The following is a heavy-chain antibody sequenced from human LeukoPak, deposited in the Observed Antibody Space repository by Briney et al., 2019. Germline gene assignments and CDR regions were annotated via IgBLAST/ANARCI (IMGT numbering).Heavy chain of an antibody. V-gene: IGHV3-74*01. D-gene: IGHD3-10*01. CDR1: GFTFSSYW. Sequence: GGSLRLSCAASGFTFSSYWMHWVRQAPGKGLVWVSRINSDGSSTSYADSVKGRFTISRDNAKNTLYLQMNSLRAEDTAAYYCASTLGGTANYYYYGMDVWGQGTTVTVSS. J-gene: IGHJ6*02. CDR2: INSDGSST. CDR3: ASTLGGTANYYYYGMDV.